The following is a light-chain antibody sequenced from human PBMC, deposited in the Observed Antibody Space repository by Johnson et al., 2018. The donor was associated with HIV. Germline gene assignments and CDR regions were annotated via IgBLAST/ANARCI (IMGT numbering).Light chain of an antibody. V-gene: IGLV1-51*02. CDR3: GIWQTSLSTGGV. CDR2: ENN. J-gene: IGLJ1*01. Sequence: HSVLTQPPSVSAAPGQKVTISCSGSSSNIGNNYVSWYQLLPGTAPKLLIYENNKRPSGIPDRFSGSKSGSSATLGITGLQTGDEAYYYCGIWQTSLSTGGVFGAGTKVTVL. CDR1: SSNIGNNY.